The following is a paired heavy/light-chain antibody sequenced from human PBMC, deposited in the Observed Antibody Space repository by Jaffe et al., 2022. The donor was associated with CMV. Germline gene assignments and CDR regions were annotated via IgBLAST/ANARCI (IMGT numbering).Heavy chain of an antibody. V-gene: IGHV3-48*02. D-gene: IGHD3-16*01. CDR2: IGRSTTAM. CDR1: GFTFSGYS. Sequence: EVQLVESGGGLVQPGGSLRLSCAASGFTFSGYSMVWVRQAPGKGLEWVAFIGRSTTAMYYADSVKGRFTISRDTVRNSLNLQMNSLKDEDTAVYYCARDEGAKGFDYWGQGTLVAVSS. J-gene: IGHJ4*02. CDR3: ARDEGAKGFDY.
Light chain of an antibody. CDR3: QSADTTGTSFV. J-gene: IGLJ1*01. CDR1: ALPKLY. Sequence: SFELTQPPSVSVSPGQTARITCSGDALPKLYTYWYQQKPGQAPVLVIYKDSERPSGIPERFSGSSSGTIVTLIISAVQAEDEADYYCQSADTTGTSFVFGTGTKVTVL. V-gene: IGLV3-25*03. CDR2: KDS.